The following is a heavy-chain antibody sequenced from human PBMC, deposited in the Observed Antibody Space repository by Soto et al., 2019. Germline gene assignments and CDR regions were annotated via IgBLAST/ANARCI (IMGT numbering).Heavy chain of an antibody. J-gene: IGHJ4*02. CDR1: GYTFTSYA. Sequence: GASVKVSCKASGYTFTSYAMHWVRQAPGQRLEWMGWINAGNGNTKYSQKFQGRVTITRDTSASTAYMELSSLRSEDTAVYYCARTRGAMIVVVPQFDYWGQGTLVTVSS. CDR2: INAGNGNT. V-gene: IGHV1-3*01. D-gene: IGHD3-22*01. CDR3: ARTRGAMIVVVPQFDY.